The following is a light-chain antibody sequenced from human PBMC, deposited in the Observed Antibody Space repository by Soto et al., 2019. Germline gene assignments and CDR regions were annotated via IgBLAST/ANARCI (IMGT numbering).Light chain of an antibody. CDR2: AAS. Sequence: DIQMTQSPSSLSTSVGDRVTITCRASQGISNYLACYQQKPGKVPKLLIYAASTLQSGVPSRFSGSGSGTDFTLTINSLQSEDSAVYYCQQHNQWPITFGQGTRLEI. CDR1: QGISNY. V-gene: IGKV1-27*01. J-gene: IGKJ5*01. CDR3: QQHNQWPIT.